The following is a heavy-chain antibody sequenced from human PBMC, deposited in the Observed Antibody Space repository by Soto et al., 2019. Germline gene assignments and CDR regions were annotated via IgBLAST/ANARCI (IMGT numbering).Heavy chain of an antibody. CDR1: GYTFTSYH. Sequence: ASVKVSCKASGYTFTSYHMHWVRQAPGQGLEWMGIINPSGGSRSYAQKCQGRVTMTRDTSTSTVYMELSSLRSEDTAVYYCAIDTAMVTNYPAVPYYYMDVWGKGTTVTVSS. D-gene: IGHD5-18*01. CDR2: INPSGGSR. V-gene: IGHV1-46*03. CDR3: AIDTAMVTNYPAVPYYYMDV. J-gene: IGHJ6*03.